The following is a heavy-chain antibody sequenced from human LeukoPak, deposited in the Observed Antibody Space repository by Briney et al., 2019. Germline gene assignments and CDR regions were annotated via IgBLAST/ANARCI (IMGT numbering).Heavy chain of an antibody. CDR1: GYTFTSYD. V-gene: IGHV1-8*01. D-gene: IGHD3-10*01. Sequence: ASVKVSCKASGYTFTSYDINWVRQATGQGLEWMGWMNPNSGNTGYAQKFQGRVTMTRNTSISTAYVELSSLRSEDTAVYYCARGDVLLWFGELLPFDYWGQGTLVTVSS. CDR3: ARGDVLLWFGELLPFDY. CDR2: MNPNSGNT. J-gene: IGHJ4*02.